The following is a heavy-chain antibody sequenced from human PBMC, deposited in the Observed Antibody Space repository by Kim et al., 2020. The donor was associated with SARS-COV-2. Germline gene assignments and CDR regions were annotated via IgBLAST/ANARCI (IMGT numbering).Heavy chain of an antibody. CDR3: ARAAGYYDSPTTRPLGYFDY. V-gene: IGHV4-34*01. CDR1: GGSFSGYY. Sequence: SETLSLTCAVYGGSFSGYYWSWIRQPPGKGLEWIGEINHSGSTNYNPSLKSRVTISVDTSKNQFSLKLSSVTAADTAVYYCARAAGYYDSPTTRPLGYFDYWGQGTLVTVSS. CDR2: INHSGST. D-gene: IGHD3-22*01. J-gene: IGHJ4*02.